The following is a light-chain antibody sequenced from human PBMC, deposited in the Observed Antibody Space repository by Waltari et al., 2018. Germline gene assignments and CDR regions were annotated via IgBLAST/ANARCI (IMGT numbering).Light chain of an antibody. CDR2: DAS. J-gene: IGKJ5*01. CDR3: QQYDIWPPLT. CDR1: QSVSSD. V-gene: IGKV3-15*01. Sequence: EVVMTQSPATLSVSTGKRVTLSCRASQSVSSDLAWYQQKPGQAPRLLIYDASTRATGIPVRFSGSGSGTDFTLTITNIQSEDFAVYFCQQYDIWPPLTFGKGTRLDIK.